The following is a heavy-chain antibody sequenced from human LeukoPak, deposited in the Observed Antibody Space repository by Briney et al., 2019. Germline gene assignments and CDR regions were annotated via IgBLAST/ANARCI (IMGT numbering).Heavy chain of an antibody. CDR3: ARLMFLWPPIYFDY. CDR2: INQDGSGT. Sequence: GGSLRLSCAISGFTSSTAWLTWVRQAPGKGLEWVANINQDGSGTFYVDSVKGRFTISRDNARNSVYLQMNSLRAEDTAVYYCARLMFLWPPIYFDYWGQGTLVTVSS. V-gene: IGHV3-7*01. CDR1: GFTSSTAW. D-gene: IGHD2-8*01. J-gene: IGHJ4*02.